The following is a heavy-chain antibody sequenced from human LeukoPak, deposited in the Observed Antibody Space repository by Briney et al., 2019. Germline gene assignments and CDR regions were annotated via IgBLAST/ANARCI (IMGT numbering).Heavy chain of an antibody. V-gene: IGHV1-18*01. CDR2: VSAYNGNT. CDR1: GYTFTMFG. J-gene: IGHJ1*01. Sequence: ASVKVSCKTSGYTFTMFGISWVRQAPGQGLEWMGWVSAYNGNTIYVQKFQGRVTMTTDTSTSTAYMELRSLRSEDTAVYYCARGQGYCSGGSCYPVYFQHWGQGTLVTVSS. CDR3: ARGQGYCSGGSCYPVYFQH. D-gene: IGHD2-15*01.